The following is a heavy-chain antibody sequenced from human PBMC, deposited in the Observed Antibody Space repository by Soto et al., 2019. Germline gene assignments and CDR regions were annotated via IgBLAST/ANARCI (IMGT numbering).Heavy chain of an antibody. CDR3: ATIVYDSSGYSPY. D-gene: IGHD3-22*01. Sequence: QLQLQESGPGLVKPSETLSLTCTVSGGSISSSSYYWGWIRQPPGKGLEWIGSIYYSGSTYYNPSLKSRVTISVDTSKNQFSLKLSSVTAADTAVYYCATIVYDSSGYSPYWGQGTLVTVSS. J-gene: IGHJ4*02. V-gene: IGHV4-39*01. CDR1: GGSISSSSYY. CDR2: IYYSGST.